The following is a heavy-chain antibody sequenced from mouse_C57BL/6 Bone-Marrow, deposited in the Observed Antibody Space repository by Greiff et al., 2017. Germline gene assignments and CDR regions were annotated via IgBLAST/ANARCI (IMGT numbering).Heavy chain of an antibody. CDR1: GFTFSDYY. Sequence: EVQGVESGGGLVQPGGSLKLSCAASGFTFSDYYMYWVRQTPEKRLEWVAYISNGGGSTYYPDTVKGRFTISRDNAKNTLYLQMSRLKSEDTAMYYCARLPLYYDYDGYAMDYWGQGTSVTVSS. D-gene: IGHD2-4*01. V-gene: IGHV5-12*01. CDR2: ISNGGGST. CDR3: ARLPLYYDYDGYAMDY. J-gene: IGHJ4*01.